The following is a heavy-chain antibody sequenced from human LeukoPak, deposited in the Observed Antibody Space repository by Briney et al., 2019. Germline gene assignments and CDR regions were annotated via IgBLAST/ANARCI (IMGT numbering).Heavy chain of an antibody. CDR2: ISSSGSTI. CDR1: GFTFSSYE. CDR3: ARDPVCDY. V-gene: IGHV3-48*03. J-gene: IGHJ4*02. Sequence: GGSLRLSCAASGFTFSSYEMNWVRQAPGKGLEGVSYISSSGSTIYYADSVKGRFTISRYKAKNSLYLQMNSLRAEDTAVYYCARDPVCDYWGQGTLVTVSS.